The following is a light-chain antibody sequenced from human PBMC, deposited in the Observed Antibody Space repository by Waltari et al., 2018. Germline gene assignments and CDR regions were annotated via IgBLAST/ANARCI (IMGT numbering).Light chain of an antibody. CDR3: HSADRNNTPYV. CDR1: ALPKQF. CDR2: KDT. J-gene: IGLJ1*01. Sequence: SYELTQPPSVSVSPGQTARIPCSGDALPKQFVYWYQQKPGQAPILLIYKDTERPSGIPDRFSGSTSGTTVTLTINGVQAEDEADYYCHSADRNNTPYVFGAGTKVTVL. V-gene: IGLV3-25*03.